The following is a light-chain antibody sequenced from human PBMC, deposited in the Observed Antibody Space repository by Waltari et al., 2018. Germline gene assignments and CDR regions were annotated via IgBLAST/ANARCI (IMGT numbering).Light chain of an antibody. CDR1: QSVRTW. J-gene: IGKJ2*01. CDR2: KAS. Sequence: DIQMTQSPSTLSASVGDRVTITCRASQSVRTWLAWYQQKPGKAPKLLIYKASSLESGVPSRFSGSVSGTEFTLTISSLQPDDFATYYCQQCHSYSFGNGTKVEI. V-gene: IGKV1-5*03. CDR3: QQCHSYS.